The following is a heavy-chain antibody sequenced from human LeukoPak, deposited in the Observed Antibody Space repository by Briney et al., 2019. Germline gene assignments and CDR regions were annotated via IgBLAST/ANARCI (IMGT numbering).Heavy chain of an antibody. J-gene: IGHJ4*02. V-gene: IGHV1-18*01. D-gene: IGHD3-16*02. CDR2: ISGYNGNT. CDR3: ARDQFDSVWGSHRPYFDY. Sequence: ASVKVSCKASGYTFTSHGISWVRQAPGQGLEWMGWISGYNGNTNYAQKLQDRVTMTTDTSTSTAYMELRSLTSDDTAVYYCARDQFDSVWGSHRPYFDYWGQGTLVTVSS. CDR1: GYTFTSHG.